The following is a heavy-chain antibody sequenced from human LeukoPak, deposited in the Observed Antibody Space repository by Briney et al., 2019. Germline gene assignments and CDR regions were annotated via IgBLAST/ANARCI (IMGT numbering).Heavy chain of an antibody. D-gene: IGHD3-22*01. CDR3: ARDRTPLNGYYNDRSGYYYSY. J-gene: IGHJ4*02. Sequence: EASVKVSCKASGYTFSSNGISWVRQAPGLGLEWMGWISAYDGNTNYAQKVQGRVTMTTDTSTSTAYLELRSLRSDDTAVYYCARDRTPLNGYYNDRSGYYYSYWGQGTLVTVSS. CDR2: ISAYDGNT. CDR1: GYTFSSNG. V-gene: IGHV1-18*01.